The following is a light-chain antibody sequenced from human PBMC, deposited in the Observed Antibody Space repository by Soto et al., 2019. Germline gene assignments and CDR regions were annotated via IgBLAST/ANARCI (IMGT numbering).Light chain of an antibody. CDR1: QSLLHSNGYNY. Sequence: DLVMTQSPLSLPVTPGEPASISCRSSQSLLHSNGYNYLDWYLQKPGQSPQLLIYLGSNRASGVPERFSGSGSGTDFTLKISRVEAEDVGVYYCMQALQTPPFTFGPGTKVDIK. V-gene: IGKV2-28*01. CDR2: LGS. CDR3: MQALQTPPFT. J-gene: IGKJ3*01.